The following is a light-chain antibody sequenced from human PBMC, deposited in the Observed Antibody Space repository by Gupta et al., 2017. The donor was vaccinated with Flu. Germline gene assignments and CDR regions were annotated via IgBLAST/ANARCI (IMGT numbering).Light chain of an antibody. CDR1: QSVSDTSNNKSK. CDR3: QQYYTLPFT. V-gene: IGKV4-1*01. J-gene: IGKJ2*01. CDR2: WAS. Sequence: NCKSSQSVSDTSNNKSKLAWYQQKPGQPPKLLIYWASTRESGVPDRFSGSGSGTDFTLTISSPQAEDVAVYYCQQYYTLPFTFGQGTKLEIK.